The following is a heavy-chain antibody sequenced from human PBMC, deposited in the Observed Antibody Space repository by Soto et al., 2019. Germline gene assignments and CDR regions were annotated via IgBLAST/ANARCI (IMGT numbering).Heavy chain of an antibody. J-gene: IGHJ4*02. Sequence: QVQLVEAGGGAVQPGRSLRLSCAASGFTFNHFAMHWVRQAPGKGLDWVAVISYDGRRKSYADSVKGRFTISRDNSERTRDLQMNNLTSQDTGIYYCAREDSGDYCAYFDYWGQGSLVAVSS. CDR2: ISYDGRRK. CDR3: AREDSGDYCAYFDY. D-gene: IGHD1-26*01. CDR1: GFTFNHFA. V-gene: IGHV3-30*04.